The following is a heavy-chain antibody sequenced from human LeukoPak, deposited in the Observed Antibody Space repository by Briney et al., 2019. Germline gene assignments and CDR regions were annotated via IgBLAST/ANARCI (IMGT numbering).Heavy chain of an antibody. Sequence: GGSLRLSCAASGFTFSSYWMNWARQAPGKGLEWVASINHNGNVNYYVDSVKGRFTISKDNAKNTVYLQMNSLRAEDTAVYYCVSFYETYWGRGTLVTVSS. CDR3: VSFYETY. CDR1: GFTFSSYW. D-gene: IGHD2/OR15-2a*01. CDR2: INHNGNVN. V-gene: IGHV3-7*01. J-gene: IGHJ4*02.